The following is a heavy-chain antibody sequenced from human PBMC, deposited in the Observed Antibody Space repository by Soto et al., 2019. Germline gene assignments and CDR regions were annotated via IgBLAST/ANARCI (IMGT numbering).Heavy chain of an antibody. Sequence: QVRLVESGGGLVQPGRSLRLSCEASGLTISMYAMHWVRQAPGKGLEWVAVISEDGDNQYYGDSVKGRCTISRDTSQNTLHLQLNSLRIEDTALYYCVRDMAYYDLLNGYSGIFVSGGQGTLVTVTS. J-gene: IGHJ4*02. CDR1: GLTISMYA. D-gene: IGHD3-9*01. V-gene: IGHV3-30*04. CDR2: ISEDGDNQ. CDR3: VRDMAYYDLLNGYSGIFVS.